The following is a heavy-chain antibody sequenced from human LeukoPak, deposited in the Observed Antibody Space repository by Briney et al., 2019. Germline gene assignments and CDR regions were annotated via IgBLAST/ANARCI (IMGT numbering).Heavy chain of an antibody. J-gene: IGHJ6*02. CDR3: AREEAKYYYDSSGYYYYYYGMDV. V-gene: IGHV3-33*01. CDR2: IWNDGSNK. CDR1: GFSFYTYG. D-gene: IGHD3-22*01. Sequence: GGSLRLSCAVSGFSFYTYGIHWVRHAPGKGLEWVAVIWNDGSNKYYADSVKGRFTISRDNSKNTLYLQMNSLRAEDTAVYYCAREEAKYYYDSSGYYYYYYGMDVWGQGTTVTVSS.